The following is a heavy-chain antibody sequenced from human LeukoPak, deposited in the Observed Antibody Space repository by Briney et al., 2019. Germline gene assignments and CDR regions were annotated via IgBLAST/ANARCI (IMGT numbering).Heavy chain of an antibody. J-gene: IGHJ4*02. D-gene: IGHD3-10*01. CDR3: AKGLGTGSVLARPLHY. CDR1: GFTFSSHA. V-gene: IGHV3-30*04. CDR2: ISSDGYRT. Sequence: GGSLRLSCAASGFTFSSHAMHWVRQAPDKGLQWVAVISSDGYRTDYPDSVRGRFTISRDNFKNTVDLQMISVTAEDTAMYFCAKGLGTGSVLARPLHYWGQGTLVTVSS.